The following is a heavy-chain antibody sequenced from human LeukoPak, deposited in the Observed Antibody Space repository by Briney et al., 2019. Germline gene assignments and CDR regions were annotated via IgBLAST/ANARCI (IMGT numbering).Heavy chain of an antibody. V-gene: IGHV3-30-3*01. Sequence: QTGGSLRLSCAASGFTFSSYAMHWVRQAPGKGLEWVAVISYGGSNKYYADSVKGRFTISRDNSKNTLYLQMNSLKAEDTAVNYCARTSGSYSAPYAFDIWGQGTMVTDSS. CDR1: GFTFSSYA. CDR2: ISYGGSNK. CDR3: ARTSGSYSAPYAFDI. J-gene: IGHJ3*02. D-gene: IGHD1-26*01.